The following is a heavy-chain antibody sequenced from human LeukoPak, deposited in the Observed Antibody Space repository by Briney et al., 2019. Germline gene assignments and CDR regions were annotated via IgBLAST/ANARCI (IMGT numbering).Heavy chain of an antibody. CDR1: GFTFSSYS. CDR2: ISISSSYI. Sequence: GGSLRLSCAASGFTFSSYSMNWVRQAPGKGLEWVSSISISSSYIYYADSVKGRFTISRDNAKNSLYLQMNSLRAEDTAVYYCARDLHIVVVTAVFAFDIWGQGTMVTVSS. V-gene: IGHV3-21*01. D-gene: IGHD2-21*02. J-gene: IGHJ3*02. CDR3: ARDLHIVVVTAVFAFDI.